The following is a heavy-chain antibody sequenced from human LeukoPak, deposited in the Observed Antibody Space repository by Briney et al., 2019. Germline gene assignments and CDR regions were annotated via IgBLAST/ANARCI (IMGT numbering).Heavy chain of an antibody. J-gene: IGHJ4*02. D-gene: IGHD2-15*01. V-gene: IGHV4-34*01. CDR3: ARGRPGDYCSGGSCSSADFDY. CDR1: GGSLSGYY. Sequence: SETLSLTCAVYGGSLSGYYWSWIRQPPGKGLEWIGEINHSGSTNYNPSLKSRVTISVDTSKNQFSLKLSSVTAADTAVYYCARGRPGDYCSGGSCSSADFDYWGQGTLVTVSS. CDR2: INHSGST.